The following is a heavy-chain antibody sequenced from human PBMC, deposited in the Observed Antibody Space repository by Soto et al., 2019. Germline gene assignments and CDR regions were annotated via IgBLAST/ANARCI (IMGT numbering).Heavy chain of an antibody. CDR2: IYYSGTT. Sequence: QVQLQESGPGLVKPSETLSLTCTVSGDSISTYYWSWIRQPPGKGLEWIGYIYYSGTTSYNPSLNSRVTTSLDTSKNQFSLKLSSVTAADTAVYYCARENRAYCGGDCYSYFFDYWGPGTLVAVSS. V-gene: IGHV4-59*01. J-gene: IGHJ4*02. CDR1: GDSISTYY. D-gene: IGHD2-21*02. CDR3: ARENRAYCGGDCYSYFFDY.